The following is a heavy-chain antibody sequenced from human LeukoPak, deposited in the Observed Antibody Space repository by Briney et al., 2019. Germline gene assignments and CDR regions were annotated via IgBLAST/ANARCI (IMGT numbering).Heavy chain of an antibody. J-gene: IGHJ4*02. Sequence: GGSLRLSCVASGFTFNSYWMSWVRQAPGKGLEWVANIKQDGSEKYYVDSVKGRFTISRDTSSNTLYLQMNSLRAEDTAVYYCAAEYCSGGSCYAGHSGHDYWGQGTLVTVSS. CDR3: AAEYCSGGSCYAGHSGHDY. V-gene: IGHV3-7*01. CDR2: IKQDGSEK. D-gene: IGHD2-15*01. CDR1: GFTFNSYW.